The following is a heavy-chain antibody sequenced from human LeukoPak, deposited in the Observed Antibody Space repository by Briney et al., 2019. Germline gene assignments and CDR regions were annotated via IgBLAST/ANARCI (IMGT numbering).Heavy chain of an antibody. V-gene: IGHV3-7*01. CDR1: GFSLSNYW. J-gene: IGHJ4*02. Sequence: GGSLRPSCAASGFSLSNYWMNWVRQAPGKGLEWVASIKPDGSEKYYVDSLRGRFTISRDDARNSLYLQMDSLRAEDTAVYYCAEGGYWGQGTLVTVSS. CDR2: IKPDGSEK. CDR3: AEGGY.